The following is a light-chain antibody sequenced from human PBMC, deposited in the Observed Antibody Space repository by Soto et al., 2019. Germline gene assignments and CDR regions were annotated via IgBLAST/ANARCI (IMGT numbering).Light chain of an antibody. CDR1: SSDVGGYNY. J-gene: IGLJ1*01. CDR3: SSYTDSRTYV. CDR2: EVS. Sequence: QSVLTQPASVSVSPGQSITSSCTGASSDVGGYNYVSWYQQHPGKAPKLMIYEVSNRPSGVSSRFSGSKSGNTASLTISGLQSEDEADYYCSSYTDSRTYVFGTGTKVTVL. V-gene: IGLV2-14*01.